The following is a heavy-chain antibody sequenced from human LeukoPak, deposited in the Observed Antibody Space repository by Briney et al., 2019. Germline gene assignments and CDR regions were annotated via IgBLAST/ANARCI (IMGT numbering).Heavy chain of an antibody. CDR2: ISYSGST. V-gene: IGHV4-59*01. Sequence: PETLSLTCTVSGGSISSYYWSWIRQPPGKGLEWIGYISYSGSTNYNPSLKSRVTISVDTSKNHFSLKLSSVTAADTAVYYCARGPPRSGWYIDYWGQGTLVTVSS. D-gene: IGHD6-19*01. CDR1: GGSISSYY. CDR3: ARGPPRSGWYIDY. J-gene: IGHJ4*02.